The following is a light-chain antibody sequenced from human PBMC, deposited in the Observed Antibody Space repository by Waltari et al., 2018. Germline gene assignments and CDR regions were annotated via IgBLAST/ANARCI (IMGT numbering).Light chain of an antibody. V-gene: IGLV2-23*02. CDR2: EVL. J-gene: IGLJ3*02. Sequence: QSALTQPASVSGSLGQSISISCSGTYSNVGSYDLVSWYHQRPGEAPKLLIYEVLKRPSGISKRCSGSKSGNAASLTISALQPEDEGTYYCCSYASSSPRLMFGGGTELSVL. CDR1: YSNVGSYDL. CDR3: CSYASSSPRLM.